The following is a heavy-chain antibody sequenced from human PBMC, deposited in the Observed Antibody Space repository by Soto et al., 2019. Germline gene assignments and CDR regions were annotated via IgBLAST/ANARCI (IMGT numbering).Heavy chain of an antibody. CDR3: ARRIDFSTFDY. CDR1: GVTFSNSA. J-gene: IGHJ4*02. Sequence: QVQLVQSGAEVKKPGSSVKVSCKASGVTFSNSAINWWRQAPGQGLEWMGGIIPTFGPATYAQKFQGRVTITADESTSTVYMEVNSVRSEDTAVYYCARRIDFSTFDYWGQGTLVTVSS. V-gene: IGHV1-69*01. D-gene: IGHD3-9*01. CDR2: IIPTFGPA.